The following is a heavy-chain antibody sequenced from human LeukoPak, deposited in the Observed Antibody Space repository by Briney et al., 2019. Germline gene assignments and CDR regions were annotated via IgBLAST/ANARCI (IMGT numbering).Heavy chain of an antibody. Sequence: GGSLRLSCAVSGFTFSDTYMTWIRQAPGKVLESLSYISPSGTDISYADSVKGRFTISRDNAKNSLYLQMNSLRVEDTAVYCCTRDPRNLDYWGQGTLVTVSS. CDR1: GFTFSDTY. V-gene: IGHV3-11*01. CDR3: TRDPRNLDY. J-gene: IGHJ4*02. D-gene: IGHD1-14*01. CDR2: ISPSGTDI.